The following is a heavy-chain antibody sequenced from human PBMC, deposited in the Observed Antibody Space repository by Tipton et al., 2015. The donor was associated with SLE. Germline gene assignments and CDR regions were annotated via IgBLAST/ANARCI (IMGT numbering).Heavy chain of an antibody. Sequence: QLVQSGAEVKKPGESLKISCKGSGYRFTSYWIGWVRQMPGKGLEWMGIIYPDDSDTRYSPSFQGQATISADKSISIVYLQWSSLKASDTAIYYCARHHPEGRLFDYWGQGTLVTVSS. CDR1: GYRFTSYW. V-gene: IGHV5-51*01. CDR2: IYPDDSDT. CDR3: ARHHPEGRLFDY. J-gene: IGHJ4*02.